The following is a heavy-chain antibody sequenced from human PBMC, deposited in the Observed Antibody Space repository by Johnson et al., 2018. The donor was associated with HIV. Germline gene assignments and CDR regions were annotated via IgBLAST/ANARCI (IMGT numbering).Heavy chain of an antibody. Sequence: VQLVESGGGLVQPGGSLRLSCAASGFTFSSYAMHWVRQAPGKGLEYVSAISSNGGSTYYANSVTGRFTISRDNSKNTLYLQMNSLRAEDTAVYYCAREEGIQLWPRGAFDIWGQGTMVTVSS. CDR2: ISSNGGST. CDR3: AREEGIQLWPRGAFDI. J-gene: IGHJ3*02. V-gene: IGHV3-64*01. D-gene: IGHD5-18*01. CDR1: GFTFSSYA.